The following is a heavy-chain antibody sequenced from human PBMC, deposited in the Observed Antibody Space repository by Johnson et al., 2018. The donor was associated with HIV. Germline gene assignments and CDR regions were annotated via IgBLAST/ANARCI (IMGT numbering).Heavy chain of an antibody. D-gene: IGHD3-10*02. J-gene: IGHJ3*01. CDR2: LFSVGAT. CDR3: ARDGREMPTRGSFDV. CDR1: GIIVSSHY. Sequence: VQLVESGGGLVQPGGSLTLSCAASGIIVSSHYMSWVRQAPGKGLEWVSVLFSVGATYYADSVKGRFTISRDTSKNMLFLQMNSLRPEDTAVYYCARDGREMPTRGSFDVWGQGTGVTVSS. V-gene: IGHV3-66*02.